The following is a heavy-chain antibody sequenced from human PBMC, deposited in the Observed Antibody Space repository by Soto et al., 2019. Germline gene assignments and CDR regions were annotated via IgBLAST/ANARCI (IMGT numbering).Heavy chain of an antibody. J-gene: IGHJ3*01. CDR1: GFIFSSYS. Sequence: EVQLVESGGGLVQPGGSLRLSCVASGFIFSSYSMNWIRQAPGKGLEWLSYISRSGDAVFYADSVRSRFTISRDNSKSSMFLQMNSLRDEDTAVYYCVRDENYAFDAWGQGTMVTVSA. CDR3: VRDENYAFDA. CDR2: ISRSGDAV. V-gene: IGHV3-48*02. D-gene: IGHD1-7*01.